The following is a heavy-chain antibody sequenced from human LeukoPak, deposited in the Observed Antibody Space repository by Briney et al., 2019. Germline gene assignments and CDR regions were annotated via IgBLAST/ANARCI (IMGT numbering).Heavy chain of an antibody. Sequence: GASVKVSCKASGYTFTSYDINWVRQATGQGLEWMGWINPNSGITVYAQKFQGRVTITRNPSISTAYMELSSLRSEDTAVYYCARQSTKSFDFWGQGTLVTVSS. CDR2: INPNSGIT. J-gene: IGHJ4*02. CDR1: GYTFTSYD. V-gene: IGHV1-8*03. CDR3: ARQSTKSFDF.